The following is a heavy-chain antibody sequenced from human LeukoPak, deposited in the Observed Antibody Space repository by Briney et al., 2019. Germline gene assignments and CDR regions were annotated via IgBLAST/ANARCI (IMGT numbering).Heavy chain of an antibody. CDR1: GGTFSSYA. Sequence: SLKVSCKASGGTFSSYAISWVRQAPGQGLEWMGGIIPIFGTANYAQKFQGRVTITADKSTSTAYMELSSLRSEDTAVYYCARSIRSGSSSWYVSDYWGQGTLVTVSS. D-gene: IGHD6-13*01. CDR3: ARSIRSGSSSWYVSDY. V-gene: IGHV1-69*06. CDR2: IIPIFGTA. J-gene: IGHJ4*02.